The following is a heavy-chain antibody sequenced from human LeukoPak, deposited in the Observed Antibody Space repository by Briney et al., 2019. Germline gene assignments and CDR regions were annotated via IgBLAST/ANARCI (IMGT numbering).Heavy chain of an antibody. V-gene: IGHV3-23*01. CDR2: MTGPADTT. CDR3: AKGAEIDH. Sequence: PGGSLRLSCAASGFNFNNFAMSWARQAPGKGLEWLSAMTGPADTTYYAESVKGRFTISRDYSKSMVFLQMNSLRVEDTAIYYCAKGAEIDHWGQGTLVTVSS. J-gene: IGHJ4*02. CDR1: GFNFNNFA.